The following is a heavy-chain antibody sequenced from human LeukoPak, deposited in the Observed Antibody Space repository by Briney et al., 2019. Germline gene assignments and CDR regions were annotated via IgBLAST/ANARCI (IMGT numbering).Heavy chain of an antibody. CDR1: GGSISSYY. CDR3: ARTRGYCSGGSCYSVFYYYYYGMDV. J-gene: IGHJ6*02. Sequence: PSETLSLTCTVSGGSISSYYWSWIRQPAGKGLEWIGRIYTSGSTNYNPSLKSRVTISVDTSKNQFSLKLSSVTAADTAVYYCARTRGYCSGGSCYSVFYYYYYGMDVWGQGTTVTVSS. CDR2: IYTSGST. V-gene: IGHV4-4*07. D-gene: IGHD2-15*01.